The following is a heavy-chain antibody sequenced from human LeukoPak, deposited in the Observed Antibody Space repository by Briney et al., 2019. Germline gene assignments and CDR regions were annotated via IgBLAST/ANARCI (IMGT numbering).Heavy chain of an antibody. CDR1: GYSFTNYW. D-gene: IGHD3-10*01. V-gene: IGHV5-10-1*01. CDR3: TRRGDYYGMDV. Sequence: GESLRISCKGSGYSFTNYWISWVRQMPVKGLEWMGRVDPSDSYTNYSPSFQGHVTISVDKSVTTAYLQWSSLKASATAVYYCTRRGDYYGMDVWAQGTTVTVSS. J-gene: IGHJ6*02. CDR2: VDPSDSYT.